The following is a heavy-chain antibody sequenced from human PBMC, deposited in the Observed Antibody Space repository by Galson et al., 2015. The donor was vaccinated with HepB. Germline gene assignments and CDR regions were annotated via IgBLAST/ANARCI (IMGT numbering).Heavy chain of an antibody. V-gene: IGHV3-23*01. CDR1: GFTFSSYA. CDR3: ARASFYFGSQTYSLDF. D-gene: IGHD3-10*01. Sequence: SLRLSCAASGFTFSSYAMSWVRQAPGKGLEWVSAISGSGGSTYYADSVKGRFTISRDNSKNTLYLQMNSLRAEDTAVYYCARASFYFGSQTYSLDFWGQGILVTVSS. CDR2: ISGSGGST. J-gene: IGHJ4*02.